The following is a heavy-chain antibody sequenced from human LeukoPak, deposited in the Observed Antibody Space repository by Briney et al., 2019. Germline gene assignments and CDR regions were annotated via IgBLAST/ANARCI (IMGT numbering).Heavy chain of an antibody. V-gene: IGHV1-69*05. J-gene: IGHJ3*01. D-gene: IGHD6-6*01. Sequence: GASVKVSCKASGGTFSSYAISWVRQAPGQGLEWMGGIIPIFGTANYAQKFQGRVTITTDESTSTAYMELSSLRSEDTAVYYCASSPRGSIAARPWFDPWGQGTMVTVSS. CDR3: ASSPRGSIAARPWFDP. CDR2: IIPIFGTA. CDR1: GGTFSSYA.